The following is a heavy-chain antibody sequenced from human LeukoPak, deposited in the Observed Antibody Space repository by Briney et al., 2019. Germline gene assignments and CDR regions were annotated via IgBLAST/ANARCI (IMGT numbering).Heavy chain of an antibody. V-gene: IGHV4-39*07. CDR3: ARVSEMKDAFDI. D-gene: IGHD1-14*01. J-gene: IGHJ3*02. CDR1: GVSISSRSYF. Sequence: KPSETLSLTCTVSGVSISSRSYFWVWIRQPPGKGLEWIGSIYYSGSTYYNPSLKSRVTISVDTSKTQFSLKLSSVTAADTAVYYCARVSEMKDAFDIWGQGTMVTVSS. CDR2: IYYSGST.